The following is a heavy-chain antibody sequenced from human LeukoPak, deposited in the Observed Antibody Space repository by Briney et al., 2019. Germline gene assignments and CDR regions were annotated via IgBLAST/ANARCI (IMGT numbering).Heavy chain of an antibody. CDR2: ISSDGSGT. J-gene: IGHJ4*02. CDR3: ARDFTSGGYDF. V-gene: IGHV3-74*01. D-gene: IGHD2-15*01. CDR1: GFTFSSYW. Sequence: GGSLRLSCAVSGFTFSSYWMHWVRQAPGKGLVWVSRISSDGSGTSYADSVKGRFTISRDNAKNSLFLQMSSLRAEDTAMYYCARDFTSGGYDFWGQGTLVTVSS.